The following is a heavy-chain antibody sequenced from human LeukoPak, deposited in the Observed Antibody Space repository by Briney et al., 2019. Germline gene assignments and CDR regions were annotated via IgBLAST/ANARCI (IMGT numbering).Heavy chain of an antibody. Sequence: GGSLRLSCAASGFTFSSYGMSWVRQAPGKGLEWVSAISGSGGSTYYADSVTGRFTISRDNAKNSLYLQMNSLRAEDTAVYYCARRATTERGHSYGLDYWGQGTLVTVSS. CDR2: ISGSGGST. D-gene: IGHD5-18*01. CDR1: GFTFSSYG. CDR3: ARRATTERGHSYGLDY. J-gene: IGHJ4*02. V-gene: IGHV3-23*01.